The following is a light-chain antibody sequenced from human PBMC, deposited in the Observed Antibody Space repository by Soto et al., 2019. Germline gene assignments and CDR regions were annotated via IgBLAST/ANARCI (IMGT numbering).Light chain of an antibody. J-gene: IGKJ4*01. V-gene: IGKV3-11*01. CDR2: DAS. CDR1: QSVSTY. CDR3: QHRSNWPLT. Sequence: EIVLTQSPATLSLSPGEGATLSCRASQSVSTYLAWYQQKPGQAPRLLIYDASNRATGIPARFSGSGSGTDLTLTISSLEPEDFAVYYCQHRSNWPLTFGGGTKVEIK.